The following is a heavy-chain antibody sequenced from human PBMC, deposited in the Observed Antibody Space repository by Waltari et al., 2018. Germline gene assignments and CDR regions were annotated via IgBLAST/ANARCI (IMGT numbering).Heavy chain of an antibody. J-gene: IGHJ6*02. CDR2: IIPIFGTA. V-gene: IGHV1-69*01. CDR1: GGTFSSYA. CDR3: ARAGRDIVVVPAAQYGMDG. Sequence: QVQLVQSGAEVKKPGSSVKVSCKASGGTFSSYAISWVRQAPGQGLEWMGGIIPIFGTANYAQKFQGRVTSTADECASTAYMELSSLRSEDTAVYYCARAGRDIVVVPAAQYGMDGWGQGTTVTVSS. D-gene: IGHD2-2*01.